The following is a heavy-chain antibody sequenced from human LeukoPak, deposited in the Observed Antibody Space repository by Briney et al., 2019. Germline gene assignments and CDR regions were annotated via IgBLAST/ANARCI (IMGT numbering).Heavy chain of an antibody. D-gene: IGHD2-2*01. CDR3: ARDAEGYCSS. CDR1: GGTFSSYA. CDR2: IIPIFGTA. J-gene: IGHJ4*02. Sequence: ASVKVSCKASGGTFSSYAISWVRQAPGQGLGWMGGIIPIFGTANYAQKFQGRVTITTDESTSTAYMELSSLRSEDTAVYYCARDAEGYCSSWGQGTLVTVSS. V-gene: IGHV1-69*05.